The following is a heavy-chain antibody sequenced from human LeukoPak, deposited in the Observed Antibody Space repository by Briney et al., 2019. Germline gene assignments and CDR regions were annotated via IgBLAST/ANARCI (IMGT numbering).Heavy chain of an antibody. Sequence: SVTVSYKASGGTFSSYAISWVRQAPGQGLEWMGRIIPILGIANYAQKFQGRVTITADKSTSTAYMELSSLRSEDTAVYYCAEDGSGSYYNGDYFDYWGQGTLVTVSS. D-gene: IGHD3-10*01. J-gene: IGHJ4*02. CDR1: GGTFSSYA. CDR3: AEDGSGSYYNGDYFDY. V-gene: IGHV1-69*04. CDR2: IIPILGIA.